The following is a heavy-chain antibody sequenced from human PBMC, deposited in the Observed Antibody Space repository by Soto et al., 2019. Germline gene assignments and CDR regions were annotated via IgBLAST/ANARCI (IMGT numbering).Heavy chain of an antibody. Sequence: EVQLVESGGGLVKPGGSLRLSCAASGFTFSSYSMNWVRQAPGKGLEWVSSISSSSSYIYYADSVKGRFTISRDNAKNSLYLQMNSLRAEDTAVYYCARIEQLAWDGPGVFDYYYYYGMDVWGQGTTVTVSS. J-gene: IGHJ6*02. CDR1: GFTFSSYS. V-gene: IGHV3-21*01. CDR2: ISSSSSYI. D-gene: IGHD6-6*01. CDR3: ARIEQLAWDGPGVFDYYYYYGMDV.